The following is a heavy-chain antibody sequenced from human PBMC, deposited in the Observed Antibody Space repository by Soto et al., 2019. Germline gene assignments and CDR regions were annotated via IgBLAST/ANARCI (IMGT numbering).Heavy chain of an antibody. J-gene: IGHJ6*01. CDR3: AKFIAGDGYGMDV. D-gene: IGHD6-13*01. CDR1: GFTFISYR. V-gene: IGHV3-30*18. CDR2: ISYDGSNK. Sequence: GGSLRLSCASFGFTFISYRMHSVRQAPGKWLEWVAVISYDGSNKYYADSVKSRFTISRDHSKNTMYLQMKRLRAEDTDVYYCAKFIAGDGYGMDVWGQATMVTV.